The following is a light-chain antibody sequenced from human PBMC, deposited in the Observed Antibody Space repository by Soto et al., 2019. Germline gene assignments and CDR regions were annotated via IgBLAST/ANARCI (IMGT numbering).Light chain of an antibody. CDR2: EVA. V-gene: IGLV2-14*01. Sequence: QSVLTQPPSASGSPGQSVTISCSGTSSDVGGFNYVSWYQQHPGRAPKVLIYEVANRPSGVTHRFFGSKSGNTASLIISGLQAEDEADYYCVSFTTSRSYVFGTGTKVTVL. CDR1: SSDVGGFNY. CDR3: VSFTTSRSYV. J-gene: IGLJ1*01.